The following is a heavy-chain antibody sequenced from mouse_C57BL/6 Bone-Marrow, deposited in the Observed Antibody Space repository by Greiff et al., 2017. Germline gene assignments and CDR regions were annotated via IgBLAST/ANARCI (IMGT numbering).Heavy chain of an antibody. CDR3: ARMSNYYYAMDY. CDR1: GYTFTTYP. Sequence: QLQLKESGAELVKPGASVKMSCKASGYTFTTYPIEWMKQNHGKSLEWIGNFHPYNDDTKYNEKFKGKATLTVEKSSSTVYLELSRLTSDDSAVYYCARMSNYYYAMDYWGQGTSVTVSS. CDR2: FHPYNDDT. D-gene: IGHD2-5*01. V-gene: IGHV1-47*01. J-gene: IGHJ4*01.